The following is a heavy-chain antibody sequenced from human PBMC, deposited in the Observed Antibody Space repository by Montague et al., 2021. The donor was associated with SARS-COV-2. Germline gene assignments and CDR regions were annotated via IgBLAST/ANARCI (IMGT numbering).Heavy chain of an antibody. CDR1: GGSVSDYY. CDR3: ARGPRITMIVVVITDIWFDP. V-gene: IGHV4-34*01. D-gene: IGHD3-22*01. CDR2: INHSGST. J-gene: IGHJ5*02. Sequence: SETLSLTCAVYGGSVSDYYWSWIRQPPGKGLEWIGEINHSGSTNYNPSLKSRVTTSVDTSKNRFSLKLTSVTAADTAAYYCARGPRITMIVVVITDIWFDPWGQGTLVTVSS.